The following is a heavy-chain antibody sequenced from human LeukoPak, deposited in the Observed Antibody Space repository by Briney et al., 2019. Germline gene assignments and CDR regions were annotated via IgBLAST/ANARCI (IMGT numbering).Heavy chain of an antibody. J-gene: IGHJ4*02. CDR3: ARDLTYYDFWSGYYTGMGLYDY. Sequence: PSETLSLTCTVSGGSISSGDYYWSWIRQHPGKGLEWIGYIYYSGSTYYNPSLKSRVTISVDTSKNQFSLKLSSVTAADTAVYYCARDLTYYDFWSGYYTGMGLYDYWGQGTLVTVSS. V-gene: IGHV4-30-4*08. CDR1: GGSISSGDYY. D-gene: IGHD3-3*01. CDR2: IYYSGST.